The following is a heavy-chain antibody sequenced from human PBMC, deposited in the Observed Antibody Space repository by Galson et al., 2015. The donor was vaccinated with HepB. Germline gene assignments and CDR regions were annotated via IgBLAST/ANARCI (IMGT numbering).Heavy chain of an antibody. CDR1: GFTFSSYG. CDR3: ARVYGDYYYGMDV. V-gene: IGHV3-33*08. J-gene: IGHJ6*02. CDR2: IWYDGSNK. Sequence: SLRLSCAASGFTFSSYGMHWVRQAPGKGLEWVAVIWYDGSNKYYADSVKGRFTISRDDSKNTLYLQMNSLRAEDTAVYYCARVYGDYYYGMDVWGQGTTVTVSS. D-gene: IGHD4-17*01.